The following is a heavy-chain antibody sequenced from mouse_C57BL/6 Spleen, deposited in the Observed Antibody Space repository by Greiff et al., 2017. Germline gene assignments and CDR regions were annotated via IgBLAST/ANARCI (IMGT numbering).Heavy chain of an antibody. D-gene: IGHD1-1*01. CDR3: AEGSSFAMDY. CDR2: IYPRSGNT. J-gene: IGHJ4*01. V-gene: IGHV1-81*01. Sequence: QVQLKQSGAELARPGASVKLSCKASGYTFTSYGISWVKQRTGQGLEWIGEIYPRSGNTYYNEKFKGKATLTADKSSSTAYMELRSLTSEDSAVYFCAEGSSFAMDYWGQGTSVTVSS. CDR1: GYTFTSYG.